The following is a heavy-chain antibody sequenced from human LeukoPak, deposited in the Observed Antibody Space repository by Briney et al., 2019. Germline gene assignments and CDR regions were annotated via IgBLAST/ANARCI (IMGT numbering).Heavy chain of an antibody. Sequence: PGGSLRLSCAVSGFTFSSSWMHWVREAPGRGLVWVSRISSDGSDIFYADSVKGRFTISRDNSKNMLCLQMNSLRAEDTALYHCARDVSFYSNYFWFDPWGQGTLVTVSS. D-gene: IGHD4-11*01. V-gene: IGHV3-74*01. CDR2: ISSDGSDI. CDR3: ARDVSFYSNYFWFDP. CDR1: GFTFSSSW. J-gene: IGHJ5*02.